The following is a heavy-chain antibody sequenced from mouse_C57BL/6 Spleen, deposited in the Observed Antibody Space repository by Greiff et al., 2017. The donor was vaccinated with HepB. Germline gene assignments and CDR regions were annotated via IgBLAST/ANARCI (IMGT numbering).Heavy chain of an antibody. V-gene: IGHV5-17*01. D-gene: IGHD4-1*01. CDR2: ISSGSSTI. CDR3: ASGAWFAY. CDR1: GFTFSDYG. Sequence: EVKLMESGGGLVKPGGSLKLSCAASGFTFSDYGMHWVCQAPEKGLEWVAYISSGSSTIYYADTVKGRFTISRDNAKNTLFLQMTSLRSEDTAMYYCASGAWFAYWGQGTLVTVSA. J-gene: IGHJ3*01.